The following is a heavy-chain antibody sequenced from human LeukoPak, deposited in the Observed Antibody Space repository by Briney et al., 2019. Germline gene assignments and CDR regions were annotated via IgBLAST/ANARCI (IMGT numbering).Heavy chain of an antibody. CDR2: ISGSGGST. Sequence: PGGSLRLSCAVSGFTFSDYAMSWDRQAPGKGLEWVSSISGSGGSTYHADSVKGRFTISRDNSKNTLSLQMNSLRAEDTALYYCAKDLSTAAKYYFDYWGQGTLVTVSS. V-gene: IGHV3-23*01. CDR3: AKDLSTAAKYYFDY. D-gene: IGHD2/OR15-2a*01. CDR1: GFTFSDYA. J-gene: IGHJ4*02.